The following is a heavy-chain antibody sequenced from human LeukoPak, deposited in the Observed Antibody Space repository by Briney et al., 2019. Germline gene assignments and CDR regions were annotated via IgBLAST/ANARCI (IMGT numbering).Heavy chain of an antibody. D-gene: IGHD5-24*01. CDR3: AKDRSYNSYFDY. V-gene: IGHV3-43D*04. J-gene: IGHJ4*02. CDR1: GFIFNDYA. CDR2: ITWNGGHT. Sequence: GGSLRLSCEASGFIFNDYAMHWVRQVPGKGLEWISLITWNGGHTYYADSVKGRFTISRDNIKNSLYLQMDSLRPEDTALYYCAKDRSYNSYFDYWGQGTLVTV.